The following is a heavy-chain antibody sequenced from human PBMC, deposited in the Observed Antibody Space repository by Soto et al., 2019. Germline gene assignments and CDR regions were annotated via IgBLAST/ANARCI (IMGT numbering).Heavy chain of an antibody. V-gene: IGHV1-46*01. CDR2: INPSGGST. Sequence: SVKGSCKASGYTFTSYDMHGGRQAPGQGLEWMGIINPSGGSTSYAQKFQGRVTMTRDTSTSTVYMELSSLRSEDTAVYYCARDGPSGAARGERNFDYWGQGTLVPVS. J-gene: IGHJ4*02. CDR1: GYTFTSYD. D-gene: IGHD6-6*01. CDR3: ARDGPSGAARGERNFDY.